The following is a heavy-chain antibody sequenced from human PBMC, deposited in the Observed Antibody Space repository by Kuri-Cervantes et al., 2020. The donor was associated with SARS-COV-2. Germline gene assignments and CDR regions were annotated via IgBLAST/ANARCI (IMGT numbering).Heavy chain of an antibody. CDR1: GGSISSYY. Sequence: GSLRLSCTVSGGSISSYYWSWIRQPPGKGLEWIGYIYYSGSTNYNPSLKSRVTISVDTSKNQFSLKLSSVTAADTAVYYCARHYPPSSGYYSDYFDYWGQGTLVTVSS. CDR3: ARHYPPSSGYYSDYFDY. J-gene: IGHJ4*02. CDR2: IYYSGST. V-gene: IGHV4-59*08. D-gene: IGHD3-22*01.